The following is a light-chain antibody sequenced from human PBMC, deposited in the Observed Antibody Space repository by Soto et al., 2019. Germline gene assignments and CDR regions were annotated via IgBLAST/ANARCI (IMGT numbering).Light chain of an antibody. CDR2: DAS. Sequence: EIVMTQSPATLSVSPGERATLSCRSSQSVSSTLAWYQQKPGQTPRLLIYDASSRATGIPARFSGSGSGTDFTLTISSMQSEDFAVYYCQQYNNWPLTCGGGTNVESK. J-gene: IGKJ4*01. V-gene: IGKV3-15*01. CDR3: QQYNNWPLT. CDR1: QSVSST.